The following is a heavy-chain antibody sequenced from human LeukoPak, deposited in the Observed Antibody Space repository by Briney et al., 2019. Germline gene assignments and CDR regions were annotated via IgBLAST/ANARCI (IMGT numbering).Heavy chain of an antibody. Sequence: PSETLSLTCTVSRGSISSYYWSWIRQPPGKGLEWIGYIYYSGSTNYKPSLKSRVTISVETSKNQFSLKLRSVTAADTAVYYCARVTGYMIEGYFDYWGQGTLVTVSS. CDR1: RGSISSYY. D-gene: IGHD3-22*01. CDR3: ARVTGYMIEGYFDY. J-gene: IGHJ4*02. V-gene: IGHV4-59*01. CDR2: IYYSGST.